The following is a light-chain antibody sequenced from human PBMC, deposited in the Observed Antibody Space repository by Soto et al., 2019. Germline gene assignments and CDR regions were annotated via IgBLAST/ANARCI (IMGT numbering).Light chain of an antibody. Sequence: EIVLTQSPGTLSLSPGERATLSCRASQSVSSYYLAWYQQKPGQAPRLLIYAASSRATGIPDRFSGGGSGTDFTLTISRLEPEDFAVYYCQQCGNSPLTFGGGTKVEIK. V-gene: IGKV3-20*01. J-gene: IGKJ4*02. CDR3: QQCGNSPLT. CDR2: AAS. CDR1: QSVSSYY.